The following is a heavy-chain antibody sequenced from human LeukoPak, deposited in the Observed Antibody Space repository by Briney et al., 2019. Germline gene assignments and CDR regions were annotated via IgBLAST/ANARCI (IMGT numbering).Heavy chain of an antibody. CDR1: GYTFTSYG. CDR2: ISAYNGNT. Sequence: SSVKVSCKASGYTFTSYGISWVRQAPGEGLEGMGWISAYNGNTNYAQKLQARVTMTTATSTRTAYMELRSLRSADTAVYYRARDYYYGSGSYLYYFDYWGQGTLVTVSS. V-gene: IGHV1-18*04. D-gene: IGHD3-10*01. J-gene: IGHJ4*02. CDR3: ARDYYYGSGSYLYYFDY.